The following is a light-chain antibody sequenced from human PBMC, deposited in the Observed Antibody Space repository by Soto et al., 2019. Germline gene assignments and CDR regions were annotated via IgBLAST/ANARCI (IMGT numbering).Light chain of an antibody. Sequence: QSALTQPASVSGSPGQSITISCTGTSSDVGGYNFVSWYQQHPDKAPKLIIYEVSNRPSGVSNRFSASKSGNTASLTISGLQAEDEADHYCSSYTTTRTLVFGGGTKLTVL. J-gene: IGLJ2*01. CDR1: SSDVGGYNF. CDR2: EVS. CDR3: SSYTTTRTLV. V-gene: IGLV2-14*01.